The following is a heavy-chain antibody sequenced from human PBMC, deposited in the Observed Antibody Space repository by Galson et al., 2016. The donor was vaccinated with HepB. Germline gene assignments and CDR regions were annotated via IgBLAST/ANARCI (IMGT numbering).Heavy chain of an antibody. J-gene: IGHJ4*02. D-gene: IGHD1-26*01. CDR3: ARGRGTIVGATRSDY. CDR1: GGSIRGYY. V-gene: IGHV4-34*01. Sequence: LSLTCAVSGGSIRGYYWTWIRQSPGTGLEWIGGINHGGSTSYNPSLKSRVTISVDTTKQQFSLKLNSVTAADTAVYYCARGRGTIVGATRSDYWGQGNLVTVSS. CDR2: INHGGST.